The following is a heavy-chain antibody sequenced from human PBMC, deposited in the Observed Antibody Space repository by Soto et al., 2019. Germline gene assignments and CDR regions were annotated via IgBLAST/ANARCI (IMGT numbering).Heavy chain of an antibody. CDR2: VSSGGNNK. J-gene: IGHJ4*02. D-gene: IGHD6-25*01. CDR3: AKDPQREGY. V-gene: IGHV3-30-3*01. Sequence: QVQLVESGGGVVQPGRSLRLSCAASGFSFSSYAMHWVRQAPGKGLEWVAVVSSGGNNKYYADSVKGRFTISRDNSKNTLYLQMNSLRPEDTAVYYCAKDPQREGYWGKGTLVTVSS. CDR1: GFSFSSYA.